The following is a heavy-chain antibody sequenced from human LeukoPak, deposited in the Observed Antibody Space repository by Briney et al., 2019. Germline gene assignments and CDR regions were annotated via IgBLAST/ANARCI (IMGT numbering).Heavy chain of an antibody. CDR2: IKEDGSEK. Sequence: GGSLRLSCAASGFKFGSDWMSWVRQAPGKGLEWVANIKEDGSEKYYVDSVKGRFTISRDNAKNSLYLQMNSLRAEDTAVYYCARHSSGYYWGQGTLVTVSS. J-gene: IGHJ4*02. V-gene: IGHV3-7*01. CDR3: ARHSSGYY. CDR1: GFKFGSDW. D-gene: IGHD3-22*01.